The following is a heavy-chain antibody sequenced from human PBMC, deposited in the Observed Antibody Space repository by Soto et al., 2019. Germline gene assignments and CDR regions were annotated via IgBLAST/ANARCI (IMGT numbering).Heavy chain of an antibody. Sequence: CAASGFSFSSYATNWVRQDPGKGPEWVTFIRSSGSPIFYADSVKGRFTIYRDHATTSQYLQMNSLRAKETAVNSCARHQPGNYYYYAMGVWGRGTTFTVAS. CDR2: IRSSGSPI. D-gene: IGHD2-2*01. V-gene: IGHV3-48*03. CDR3: ARHQPGNYYYYAMGV. J-gene: IGHJ6*02. CDR1: GFSFSSYA.